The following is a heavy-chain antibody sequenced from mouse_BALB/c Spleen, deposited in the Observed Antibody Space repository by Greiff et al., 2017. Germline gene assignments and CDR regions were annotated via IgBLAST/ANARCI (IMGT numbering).Heavy chain of an antibody. J-gene: IGHJ2*01. Sequence: EVKLEESGGGLVQPGGSMKLSCVASGFTFSNYWMNWVRQSPEKGLEWVAEIRLKSNNYATHYAESVKGRFTISRDDSKSSVYLQMNNLRAEDTGIYYCTRTMITTSFFDYWGQGTTLTVSS. CDR2: IRLKSNNYAT. CDR3: TRTMITTSFFDY. V-gene: IGHV6-6*02. CDR1: GFTFSNYW. D-gene: IGHD2-4*01.